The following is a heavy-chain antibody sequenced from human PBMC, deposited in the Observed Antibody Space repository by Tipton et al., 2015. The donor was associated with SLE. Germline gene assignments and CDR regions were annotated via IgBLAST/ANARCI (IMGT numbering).Heavy chain of an antibody. CDR3: ARAADIVVGPLYHHYMDV. D-gene: IGHD2-2*01. J-gene: IGHJ6*03. CDR1: GGSISSVGYY. V-gene: IGHV4-61*02. Sequence: TLSLTCTVSGGSISSVGYYWTWIRQPAGKGLEWIGRIYSSGGSTNYNPSLKSRGTISIDMSKNQFSLKLGSVTATDTAVYYCARAADIVVGPLYHHYMDVWGKGTTVTVSS. CDR2: IYSSGGST.